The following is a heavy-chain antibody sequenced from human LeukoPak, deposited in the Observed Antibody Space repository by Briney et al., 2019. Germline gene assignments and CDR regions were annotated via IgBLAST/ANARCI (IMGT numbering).Heavy chain of an antibody. D-gene: IGHD2-15*01. Sequence: SETLSLTCTVSGGSISSYYWSWIRQPPGKGLEWIGYIYYSGSTNYNPSLKSRVTISVGTSKNQFSLKLSSVTAADTAVYYCAGCSGGSCYSRYFDYWGQGTLVTVSS. CDR3: AGCSGGSCYSRYFDY. J-gene: IGHJ4*02. V-gene: IGHV4-59*08. CDR2: IYYSGST. CDR1: GGSISSYY.